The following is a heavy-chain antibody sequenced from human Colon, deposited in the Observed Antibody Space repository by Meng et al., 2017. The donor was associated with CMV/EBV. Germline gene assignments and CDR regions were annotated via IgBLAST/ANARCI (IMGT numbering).Heavy chain of an antibody. CDR1: GFIFSHYS. Sequence: VELVGCGGGVVQPGGFLILACVTSGFIFSHYSMQWVRQSPGKGLEWVAHIRFDGSQQFYVQSVKGRFTVSRHDPKNTLYLQMNDLRPEDTGVYYCATDHLWGMPNWGRGTLVTVSS. J-gene: IGHJ4*02. D-gene: IGHD3-3*02. CDR2: IRFDGSQQ. V-gene: IGHV3-30*02. CDR3: ATDHLWGMPN.